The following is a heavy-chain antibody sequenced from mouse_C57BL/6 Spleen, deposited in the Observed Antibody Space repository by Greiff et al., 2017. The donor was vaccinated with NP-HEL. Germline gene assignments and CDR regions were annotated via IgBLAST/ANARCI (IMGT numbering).Heavy chain of an antibody. J-gene: IGHJ2*01. CDR1: GYAFTNYL. CDR2: INPGSGGT. V-gene: IGHV1-54*01. Sequence: ESGAELVRPGTSVKVSCKASGYAFTNYLIEWVKQRPGQGLEWIGVINPGSGGTNYNEKFKGKATLTADKSSSTAYMQLSSLTSEDSAVYFCARGGYYPDYWGQGTTLTVSS. CDR3: ARGGYYPDY.